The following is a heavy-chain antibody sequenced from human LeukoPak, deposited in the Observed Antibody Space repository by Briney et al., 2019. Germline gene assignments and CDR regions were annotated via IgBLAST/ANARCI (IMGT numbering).Heavy chain of an antibody. Sequence: GGSLRLSCAASGFTFSSYRMSWVRQAPGKGLEWVANIKQDGSEKYYVDSVKGRFTISRDNAKNSLYLQMNSLRAEDTAVYYCARVVRYFGAFDIWGQGTMVTVSS. CDR3: ARVVRYFGAFDI. CDR2: IKQDGSEK. CDR1: GFTFSSYR. J-gene: IGHJ3*02. V-gene: IGHV3-7*01. D-gene: IGHD3-9*01.